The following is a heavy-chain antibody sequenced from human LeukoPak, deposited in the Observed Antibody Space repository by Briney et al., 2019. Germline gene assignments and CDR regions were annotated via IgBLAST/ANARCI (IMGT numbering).Heavy chain of an antibody. Sequence: SETLSLTCTVSGDSIRSHYWSWIRQPPGKGLEWIGCIYCSGSTNNNPSLKSRITFSVDMSNNQFSLRLTSVTAADTAVYYCARERLIAGSTVFDYWGQGTLVTVSS. V-gene: IGHV4-59*11. CDR1: GDSIRSHY. D-gene: IGHD2/OR15-2a*01. CDR2: IYCSGST. J-gene: IGHJ4*02. CDR3: ARERLIAGSTVFDY.